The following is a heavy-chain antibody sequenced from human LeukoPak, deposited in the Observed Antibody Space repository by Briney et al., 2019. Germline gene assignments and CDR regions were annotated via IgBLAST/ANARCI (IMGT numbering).Heavy chain of an antibody. CDR1: GFNFSSYA. V-gene: IGHV3-23*01. CDR3: AKDHLRITMIVVVITTGLFDY. J-gene: IGHJ4*02. CDR2: ISGSGRST. Sequence: GGSLRLSCAASGFNFSSYAMSWVRQAPGKGLEWVSAISGSGRSTYYADSVKGRFTISRDNSKNTLYLQMNSLRAEDTAVYYCAKDHLRITMIVVVITTGLFDYWGQGTLVTVSS. D-gene: IGHD3-22*01.